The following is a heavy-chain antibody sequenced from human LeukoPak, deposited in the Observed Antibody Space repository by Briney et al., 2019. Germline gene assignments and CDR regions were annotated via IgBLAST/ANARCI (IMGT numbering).Heavy chain of an antibody. CDR3: ARPFIETPSLGALDY. CDR2: INPDSGGT. V-gene: IGHV1-2*02. CDR1: GYTFTDYY. Sequence: ASVKVSCNASGYTFTDYYMHWVRQAPGQGLEWMGWINPDSGGTNYAQNFQGRVTMTRDTSISTAYMELSRLRSDDTAVYYCARPFIETPSLGALDYWGQGTLVTVSS. D-gene: IGHD4-23*01. J-gene: IGHJ4*02.